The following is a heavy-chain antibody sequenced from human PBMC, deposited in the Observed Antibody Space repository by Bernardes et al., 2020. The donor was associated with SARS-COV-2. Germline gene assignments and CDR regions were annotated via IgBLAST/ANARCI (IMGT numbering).Heavy chain of an antibody. CDR3: ARDANYDILTGYWSS. CDR2: ISSSSSYI. CDR1: GFTLSRYS. J-gene: IGHJ4*02. D-gene: IGHD3-9*01. Sequence: GGRLRRTSAASGFTLSRYSMNWVRPAPWKGLEWVPSISSSSSYIYYADSVKGRFTISRDNAKNSLYLQMNSLRAEDTAVYYCARDANYDILTGYWSSWGQGTLVTVSS. V-gene: IGHV3-21*01.